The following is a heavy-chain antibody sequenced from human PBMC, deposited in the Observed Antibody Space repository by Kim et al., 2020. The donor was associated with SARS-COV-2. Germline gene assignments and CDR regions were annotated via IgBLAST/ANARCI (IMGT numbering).Heavy chain of an antibody. D-gene: IGHD3-9*01. J-gene: IGHJ5*02. CDR1: GGSVSSGSYY. Sequence: SETLSLTCTVSGGSVSSGSYYWSWIRQPPGKGLEWIGYIYYSGSTNYNPSLKSRVTISVDTSKNQFSLKLSSVTAADTAVYYCARVVSTGYYTWFDPWGQGTLVTVSS. CDR3: ARVVSTGYYTWFDP. CDR2: IYYSGST. V-gene: IGHV4-61*01.